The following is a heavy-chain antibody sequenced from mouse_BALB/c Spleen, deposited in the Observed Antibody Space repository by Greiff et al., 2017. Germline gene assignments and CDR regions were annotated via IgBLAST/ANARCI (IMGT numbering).Heavy chain of an antibody. Sequence: EVQRVESGGGLVQPGGSRKLSCAASGFTFSSFGMHWVRQAPEKGLEWVAYISSGSSTIYYADTVKGRFTISRDNPKNTLFLQMTSLRSEDTAMYYCARGYDGYYSYYFDYWGQGTTLTVSS. V-gene: IGHV5-17*02. J-gene: IGHJ2*01. D-gene: IGHD2-3*01. CDR3: ARGYDGYYSYYFDY. CDR2: ISSGSSTI. CDR1: GFTFSSFG.